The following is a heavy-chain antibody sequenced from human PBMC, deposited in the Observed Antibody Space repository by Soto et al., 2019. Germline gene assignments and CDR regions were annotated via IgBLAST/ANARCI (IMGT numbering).Heavy chain of an antibody. CDR1: GFTFSSYA. CDR2: ISASGPST. D-gene: IGHD3-10*01. J-gene: IGHJ4*02. Sequence: GGSLRLSCAASGFTFSSYAMSCVRQAPGKGLEWVSGISASGPSTYYADSVKGRFTISRDNSKNTLYLQMNSLRAEDTAIYYXXXDQYGSGXXLDYWGQGTLVTVSS. V-gene: IGHV3-23*01. CDR3: XXDQYGSGXXLDY.